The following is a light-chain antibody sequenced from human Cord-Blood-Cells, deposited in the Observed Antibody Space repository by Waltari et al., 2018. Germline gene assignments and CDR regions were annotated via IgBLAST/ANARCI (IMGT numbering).Light chain of an antibody. CDR1: QSVLYSSNNKNY. V-gene: IGKV4-1*01. CDR2: WAA. CDR3: PQYYSTLA. Sequence: DIVMTQSPDSLAVSLGERATINCKSSQSVLYSSNNKNYLAWYQQKTGQPPKLLIYWAATREFGVPDRSSGSGSGTDFTVTISSLQAEDVAFYYCPQYYSTLAFGQGTKVEIK. J-gene: IGKJ1*01.